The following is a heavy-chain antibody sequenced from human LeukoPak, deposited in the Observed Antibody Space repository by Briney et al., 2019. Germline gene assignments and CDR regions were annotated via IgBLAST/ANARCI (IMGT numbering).Heavy chain of an antibody. CDR2: ISWSSGTI. Sequence: SLRLSCAASGFTFDNFAMHWVRQPPGKGLEWVSGISWSSGTIDYADSVKGRFTISRDNSKNTLYLQMNSLRAEDTAVYYCARTTEYYYDSSGYYLDYWGQGTLVTVSS. CDR3: ARTTEYYYDSSGYYLDY. J-gene: IGHJ4*02. CDR1: GFTFDNFA. D-gene: IGHD3-22*01. V-gene: IGHV3-9*01.